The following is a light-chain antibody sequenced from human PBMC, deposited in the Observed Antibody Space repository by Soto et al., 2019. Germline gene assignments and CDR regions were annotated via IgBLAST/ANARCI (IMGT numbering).Light chain of an antibody. CDR2: DVS. V-gene: IGLV2-23*02. CDR3: CSYAGSSTYV. J-gene: IGLJ1*01. CDR1: SSDVGGYNL. Sequence: QSVLTQPRSVSGSPGQSVTISCTGTSSDVGGYNLVSWYQQHPGKAPKLMIYDVSKRPSGVSNRFSGSKSGNTASLTISGLQAEDEADYYCCSYAGSSTYVFGTGTKVTVL.